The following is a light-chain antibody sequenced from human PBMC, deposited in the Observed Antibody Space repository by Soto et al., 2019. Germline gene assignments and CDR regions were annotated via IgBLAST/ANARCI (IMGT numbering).Light chain of an antibody. V-gene: IGKV1-5*03. CDR3: QQYSTYPYI. J-gene: IGKJ2*01. CDR2: KAS. CDR1: QTISSW. Sequence: IQLTQSPSTLSGSVGDRVTITCRASQTISSWLAWYKQKPGKAPKLLIYKASSLESGVPSRFSGGGMGTEFSLSISSLQPDDFETYYCQQYSTYPYIFGQGTKVDIK.